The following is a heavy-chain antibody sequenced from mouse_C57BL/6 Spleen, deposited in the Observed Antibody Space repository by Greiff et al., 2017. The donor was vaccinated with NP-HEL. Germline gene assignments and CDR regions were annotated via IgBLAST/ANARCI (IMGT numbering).Heavy chain of an antibody. D-gene: IGHD2-4*01. CDR1: GFTFSSYA. J-gene: IGHJ4*01. CDR3: ARGGGYDYDEGDYYAMDY. Sequence: EVHLVESGGGLVKPGGSLKLSCAASGFTFSSYAMSWVRQTPEKRLEWVATISDGGSYTYYPDNVKGRFTISRDNAKNNLYLQMSHLKSEDTAMYYCARGGGYDYDEGDYYAMDYWGQGTSVTVSS. CDR2: ISDGGSYT. V-gene: IGHV5-4*01.